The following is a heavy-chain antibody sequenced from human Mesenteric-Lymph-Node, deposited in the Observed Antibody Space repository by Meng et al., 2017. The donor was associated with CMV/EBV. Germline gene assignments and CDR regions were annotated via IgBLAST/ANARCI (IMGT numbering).Heavy chain of an antibody. CDR2: INPDSGGT. Sequence: ASVKVSCKASGYTFSGYYIHWVRQAPGQGLEWMGWINPDSGGTNYVQKFQGRVTMTRDTSISTVYMELSRVRSDDTAVYYCARDPLHYDPSFVEYYYYAMDVWGQGTTVTVSS. CDR1: GYTFSGYY. J-gene: IGHJ6*02. D-gene: IGHD3-3*01. CDR3: ARDPLHYDPSFVEYYYYAMDV. V-gene: IGHV1-2*02.